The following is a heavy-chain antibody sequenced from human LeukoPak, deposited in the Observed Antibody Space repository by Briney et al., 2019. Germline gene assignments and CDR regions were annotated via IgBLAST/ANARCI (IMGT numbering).Heavy chain of an antibody. Sequence: GGSLRLSCAASGFIVNSYGMSWVRQAPGEGLAWVSLIYSDGVTQYADSVKYRFTISGDNSKNTLSLQMNSLRDEDTAVYFCARDRAEGKTWVEFDPWGQGTLVTVSS. CDR2: IYSDGVT. CDR3: ARDRAEGKTWVEFDP. V-gene: IGHV3-66*02. J-gene: IGHJ5*02. CDR1: GFIVNSYG.